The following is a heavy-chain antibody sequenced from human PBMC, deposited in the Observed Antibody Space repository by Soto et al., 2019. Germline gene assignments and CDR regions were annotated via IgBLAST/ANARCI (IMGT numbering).Heavy chain of an antibody. CDR3: ARTVVVPAATLDV. CDR2: IYHSGST. CDR1: GGSISSSNW. J-gene: IGHJ6*02. Sequence: SETLSLTCAVSGGSISSSNWWSWVRQPPGKGLEWIGEIYHSGSTNYNPSLKSRVTISVDKSKNQFSLKLSSVTAAGTAVYYCARTVVVPAATLDVWGQGTTVTVSS. V-gene: IGHV4-4*02. D-gene: IGHD2-2*01.